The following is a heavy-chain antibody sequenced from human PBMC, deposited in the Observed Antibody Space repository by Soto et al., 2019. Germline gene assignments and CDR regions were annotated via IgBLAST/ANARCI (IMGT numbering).Heavy chain of an antibody. Sequence: SETLSLTCTVSGGSVSSGSYYWSWIRQPPGKGLEWIGYIYYSGSTNYNPSLKSRVTISVDTSKNQFSLKLSSVTAADTAVYYCAREGAGRGYSYVVHNWFDPWGQGTLVTVSS. CDR1: GGSVSSGSYY. V-gene: IGHV4-61*01. J-gene: IGHJ5*02. D-gene: IGHD5-18*01. CDR3: AREGAGRGYSYVVHNWFDP. CDR2: IYYSGST.